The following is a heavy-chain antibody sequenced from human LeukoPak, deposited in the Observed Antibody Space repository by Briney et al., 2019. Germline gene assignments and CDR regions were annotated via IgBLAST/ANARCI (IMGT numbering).Heavy chain of an antibody. CDR2: IGGGGSS. Sequence: GGSLRLPCTASGYSFSNSAMTWVRQAPGKGLEWVSSIGGGGSSYYAGSVKGRFTISRDNSKNTVYLQMNNLRAEDTAIFYCVKGVTMVRGSREFDYWGQGTLVTVSS. V-gene: IGHV3-23*01. D-gene: IGHD3-10*01. J-gene: IGHJ4*02. CDR3: VKGVTMVRGSREFDY. CDR1: GYSFSNSA.